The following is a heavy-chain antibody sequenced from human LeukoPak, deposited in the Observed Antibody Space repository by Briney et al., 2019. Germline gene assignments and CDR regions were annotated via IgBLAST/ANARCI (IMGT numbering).Heavy chain of an antibody. Sequence: PGGSLRLSCATSGFTFSRFWMTWVRQAPGKGLEWVATIKPDGSEKDYGDSVKGRFTLSRDNAKNSLYLQMNSLRGEDTAVYYCTTHNDWTKGYWGQGTLVTVSS. CDR2: IKPDGSEK. V-gene: IGHV3-7*01. CDR1: GFTFSRFW. CDR3: TTHNDWTKGY. D-gene: IGHD1/OR15-1a*01. J-gene: IGHJ4*02.